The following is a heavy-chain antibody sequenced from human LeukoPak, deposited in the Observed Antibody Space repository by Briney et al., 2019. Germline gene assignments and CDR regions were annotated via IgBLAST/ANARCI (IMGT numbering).Heavy chain of an antibody. D-gene: IGHD3-10*01. CDR1: GFTFSSHL. J-gene: IGHJ4*02. CDR3: ARGYGSSRGWY. CDR2: ISSDGTYT. Sequence: GRSLRLSCAASGFTFSSHLMHWVRQAPGKGLVWVSRISSDGTYTNYADSVRGRFTISGDNAKNTLYLQMNSLRAEDTAVYYCARGYGSSRGWYWGQGTLVTVSS. V-gene: IGHV3-74*01.